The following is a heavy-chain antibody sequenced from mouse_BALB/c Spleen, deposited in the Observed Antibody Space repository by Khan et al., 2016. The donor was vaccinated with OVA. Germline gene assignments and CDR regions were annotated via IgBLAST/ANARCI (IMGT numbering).Heavy chain of an antibody. V-gene: IGHV2-6-4*01. CDR3: AIAYYTFDWYYGMDY. Sequence: QVQLQQSGPGLVAPSQSLSITCTVSGFSLSRYNIHWVRQPPGKGLEWLGLIWGGGSTDYNSPLKSRLTITKDNSKSHVFLKMNILQTDDTARYFCAIAYYTFDWYYGMDYWGQGTSVAVSS. CDR2: IWGGGST. D-gene: IGHD2-14*01. J-gene: IGHJ4*01. CDR1: GFSLSRYN.